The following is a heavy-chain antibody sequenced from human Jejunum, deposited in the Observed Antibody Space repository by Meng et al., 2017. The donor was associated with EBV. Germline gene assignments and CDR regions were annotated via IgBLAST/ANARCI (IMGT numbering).Heavy chain of an antibody. V-gene: IGHV1-69*06. J-gene: IGHJ4*02. CDR3: ARSSGGVVADYFDY. CDR1: GGTFSNYA. D-gene: IGHD3-16*02. CDR2: VIPIFATA. Sequence: QVRLVQSGAEGKKPGSSVKVSCKASGGTFSNYAFSWVRQAPGQGLEWMGGVIPIFATANYAQRFQGRVTITADKSTSTAYMELRSLRSEDTAVYYCARSSGGVVADYFDYWGQGTLVTVSS.